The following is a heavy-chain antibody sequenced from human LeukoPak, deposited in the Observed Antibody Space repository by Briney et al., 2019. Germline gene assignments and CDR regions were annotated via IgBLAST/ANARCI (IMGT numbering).Heavy chain of an antibody. CDR1: GYTFTGYY. CDR2: INPNSGGT. V-gene: IGHV1-2*02. D-gene: IGHD3-22*01. Sequence: ASVKVSCKASGYTFTGYYMHGVRQAPGQGLEWMGWINPNSGGTNYARKFQGRVTMTRDTSINTAYMELSRLRSDDTAVYYCARWVTMLVGHYGMDVWGQGTTVTVSS. J-gene: IGHJ6*02. CDR3: ARWVTMLVGHYGMDV.